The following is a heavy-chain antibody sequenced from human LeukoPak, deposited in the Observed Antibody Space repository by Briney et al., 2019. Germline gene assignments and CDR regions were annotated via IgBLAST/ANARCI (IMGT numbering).Heavy chain of an antibody. CDR1: GFTFSNYA. CDR2: ISGSGDTT. D-gene: IGHD6-19*01. V-gene: IGHV3-23*01. Sequence: PGGSLRLSCAASGFTFSNYAMRWVRQAPGKGLEWVSGISGSGDTTYYADSVKGRFTISRDNSKNTLHLQMNSLRAEDMAVYFCARRSGVAVAGAFDYWGQGTLVTVSS. J-gene: IGHJ4*02. CDR3: ARRSGVAVAGAFDY.